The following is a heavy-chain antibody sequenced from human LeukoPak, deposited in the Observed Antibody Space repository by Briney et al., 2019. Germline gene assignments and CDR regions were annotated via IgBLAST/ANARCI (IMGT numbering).Heavy chain of an antibody. CDR2: ISGSGGGT. D-gene: IGHD3-10*01. CDR3: AKDSSGKLFY. Sequence: QPGGSLRLSCAASGFTFSSYAMSLVRQAPGKGLEWVSAISGSGGGTYYADSVEGRVPISRDNSKNILYLQVNSLRAKDSAGYSCAKDSSGKLFYWGQGTLVTVSS. J-gene: IGHJ4*02. CDR1: GFTFSSYA. V-gene: IGHV3-23*01.